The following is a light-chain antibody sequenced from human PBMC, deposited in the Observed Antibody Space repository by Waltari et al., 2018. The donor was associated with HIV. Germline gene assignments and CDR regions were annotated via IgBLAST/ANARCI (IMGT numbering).Light chain of an antibody. CDR2: GNT. CDR3: QSYDSSLSGFVV. CDR1: SSNIGAGSD. Sequence: QSVLTQPPSVSGAPGQRVTISCTGSSSNIGAGSDVPWYQQLPGTAPKVLIYGNTNRPSGVPDRFSGSKSGTSASLAITGLQAEDEADYYCQSYDSSLSGFVVFGGGTKVTVL. J-gene: IGLJ2*01. V-gene: IGLV1-40*01.